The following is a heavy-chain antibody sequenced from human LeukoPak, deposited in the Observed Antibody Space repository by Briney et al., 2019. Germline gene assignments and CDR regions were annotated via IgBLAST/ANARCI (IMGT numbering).Heavy chain of an antibody. CDR1: GDSISIYY. D-gene: IGHD3-3*01. J-gene: IGHJ6*03. CDR3: ARSSGKWSGDYYYHYMDV. V-gene: IGHV4-4*07. Sequence: SETLSLTCTVSGDSISIYYWSWIRQPAGKGLEWIGRIYTSGSTNYNPSLKSRVSMSVDTSKNQFSLKLSSVTAADTAVYYCARSSGKWSGDYYYHYMDVWGRGTTATISS. CDR2: IYTSGST.